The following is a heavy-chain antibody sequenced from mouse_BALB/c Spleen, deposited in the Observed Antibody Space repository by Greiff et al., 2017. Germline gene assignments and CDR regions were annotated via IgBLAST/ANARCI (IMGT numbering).Heavy chain of an antibody. CDR2: INSNGGST. V-gene: IGHV5-6-2*01. CDR1: GFTFSSYY. D-gene: IGHD3-3*01. CDR3: ARRWDRDRGDWYFDV. Sequence: EVKLVESGGGLVKPGGSLKLSCAASGFTFSSYYMSWVRQTPEKRLELVAAINSNGGSTYYPDTVKGRFTISRDNAKNTLYLQMSSLKSEDTALYYCARRWDRDRGDWYFDVWGAGTTVTVSS. J-gene: IGHJ1*01.